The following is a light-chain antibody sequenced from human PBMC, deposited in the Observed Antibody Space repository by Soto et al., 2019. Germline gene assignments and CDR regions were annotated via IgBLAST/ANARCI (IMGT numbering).Light chain of an antibody. CDR3: SSYAGSNHFV. CDR2: EVS. Sequence: QSALTQPPSASGSPGQSVTISCTGTSSDVGGYNYVSWYQQHPGKAPKLMNYEVSKRPSGVHDRFSGSKSGNTASLTVSGLQAEDEADYYCSSYAGSNHFVFGTGTKVTVL. CDR1: SSDVGGYNY. J-gene: IGLJ1*01. V-gene: IGLV2-8*01.